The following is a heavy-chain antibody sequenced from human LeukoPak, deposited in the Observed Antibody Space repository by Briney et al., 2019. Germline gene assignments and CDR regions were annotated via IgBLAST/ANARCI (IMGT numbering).Heavy chain of an antibody. D-gene: IGHD2-21*02. CDR3: ARGGGAYCGGDCYRNFDY. CDR2: IYSDGSR. Sequence: PGGSLRLSCEASGLTVSRDYMSWVHQAPGKGLEWVSVIYSDGSRYYADSVRGRFTISRDSSKNTLYVQMNGLRDEDTAVYYCARGGGAYCGGDCYRNFDYWGQGTLVTVSS. CDR1: GLTVSRDY. J-gene: IGHJ4*02. V-gene: IGHV3-66*01.